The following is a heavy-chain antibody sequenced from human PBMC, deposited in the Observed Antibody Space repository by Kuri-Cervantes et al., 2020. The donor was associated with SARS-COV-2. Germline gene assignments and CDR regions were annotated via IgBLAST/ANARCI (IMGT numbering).Heavy chain of an antibody. CDR2: IYPGDSDT. CDR3: ARPSISYYDSSGYWDDAFDI. CDR1: GYSFTSYW. D-gene: IGHD3-22*01. V-gene: IGHV5-51*01. Sequence: GGSLRLSCKGSGYSFTSYWIGWVRQMPGKGLEWMGIIYPGDSDTRYSPSFQGQVTISADKSISTAYLQWSSLKASDTATYYCARPSISYYDSSGYWDDAFDIWGQGTMVTVSS. J-gene: IGHJ3*02.